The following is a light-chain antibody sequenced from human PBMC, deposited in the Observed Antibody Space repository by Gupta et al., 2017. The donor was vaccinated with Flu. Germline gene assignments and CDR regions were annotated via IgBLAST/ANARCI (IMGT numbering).Light chain of an antibody. CDR2: SKS. CDR1: SLRSYY. Sequence: SSELTQDPAVSVALGQTVRITCHGDSLRSYYASWYQQKPGHAPVLVIYSKSNRASGIPGRSSGSSSGNTASLTITWAQAEAEADYYCNSRDSNSNHLVFGGGTKLTVL. V-gene: IGLV3-19*01. CDR3: NSRDSNSNHLV. J-gene: IGLJ2*01.